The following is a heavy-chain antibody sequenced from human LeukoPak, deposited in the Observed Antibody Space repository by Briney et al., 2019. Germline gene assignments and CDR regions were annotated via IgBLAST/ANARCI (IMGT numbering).Heavy chain of an antibody. V-gene: IGHV3-33*01. J-gene: IGHJ4*01. CDR3: ARDAQRGFDYSNSLEY. CDR2: IWSDGSNR. CDR1: RFIFTHYG. D-gene: IGHD4-11*01. Sequence: PGRSLRLSCAASRFIFTHYGMHWVRQAPGKGLEWVAVIWSDGSNRFYAGSVKGRFTISRDNSQNTLFLQMNSLRAEDTAMYYCARDAQRGFDYSNSLEYWGHGTLVTVSS.